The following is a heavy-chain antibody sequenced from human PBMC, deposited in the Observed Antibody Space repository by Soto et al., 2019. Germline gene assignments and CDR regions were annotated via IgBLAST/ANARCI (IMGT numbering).Heavy chain of an antibody. CDR3: ARDLRYQLFKGDAFDI. Sequence: QVQLVESGGGVVQPGRSLRLSCAASGFTFSSYGMHWVRQAPGKGLEWVAVIWYDGSNKYYADSVKGRFTISRDNSKNTLYLQMNSLRAEDTAVYYCARDLRYQLFKGDAFDIWGQGTMVTVSS. V-gene: IGHV3-33*01. D-gene: IGHD2-2*01. CDR1: GFTFSSYG. CDR2: IWYDGSNK. J-gene: IGHJ3*02.